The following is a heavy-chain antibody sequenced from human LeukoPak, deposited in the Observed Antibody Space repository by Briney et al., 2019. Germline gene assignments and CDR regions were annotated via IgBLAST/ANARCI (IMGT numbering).Heavy chain of an antibody. J-gene: IGHJ3*02. CDR1: GGSFIAYY. CDR3: ARDSPYDYYDSSGRRLDAFDI. D-gene: IGHD3-22*01. V-gene: IGHV4-4*07. CDR2: IYTSGST. Sequence: SETLSLTCAVYGGSFIAYYWSWIRQPAGKGLDWIGRIYTSGSTNYNPSLKSRVTMSVDTSKNQFSLKLSSVTAADTAVYYCARDSPYDYYDSSGRRLDAFDIWGQGTMVTVSS.